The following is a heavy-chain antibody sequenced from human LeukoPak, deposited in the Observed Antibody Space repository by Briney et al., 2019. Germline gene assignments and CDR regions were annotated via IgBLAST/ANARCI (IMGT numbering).Heavy chain of an antibody. CDR3: ARGLRFLDG. CDR1: GGSISSSSYY. Sequence: SETLSLTCTVSGGSISSSSYYWGWIRQPPGKGLEWIGSIYYSGSTYYNPSLKSRVTISVDTSKNQFSLKLSSVTAADTAVYYCARGLRFLDGWGQGTVVTVSS. D-gene: IGHD3-3*01. J-gene: IGHJ4*02. CDR2: IYYSGST. V-gene: IGHV4-39*07.